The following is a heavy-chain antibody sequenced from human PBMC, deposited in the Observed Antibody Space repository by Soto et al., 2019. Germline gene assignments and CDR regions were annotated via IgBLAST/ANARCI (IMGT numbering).Heavy chain of an antibody. CDR3: ARGPGGPKGYFDL. D-gene: IGHD3-10*01. Sequence: ASVKVSCKASGYTFTSYAMHWVRQAPGQRLEWMGWINAGNGNTKYSQKFQGRVTITGDTSASTACMELSSLRSEDTAVYYCARGPGGPKGYFDLWGRGTLVTVSS. CDR1: GYTFTSYA. J-gene: IGHJ2*01. V-gene: IGHV1-3*01. CDR2: INAGNGNT.